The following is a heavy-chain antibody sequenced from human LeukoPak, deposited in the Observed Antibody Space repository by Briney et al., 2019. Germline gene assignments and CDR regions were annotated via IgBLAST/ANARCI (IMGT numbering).Heavy chain of an antibody. V-gene: IGHV3-21*01. J-gene: IGHJ3*02. D-gene: IGHD2-21*01. CDR1: GFTFSSYS. CDR3: ARDESGDNDAFDI. Sequence: GGSLRLSCAASGFTFSSYSMNWVRQAPGKGLEWVSSISDSGSYIYYADSVKGRFTISRGNAKNSLYLQMNSLRVEDTAVYYCARDESGDNDAFDIWGQGTMVTVSS. CDR2: ISDSGSYI.